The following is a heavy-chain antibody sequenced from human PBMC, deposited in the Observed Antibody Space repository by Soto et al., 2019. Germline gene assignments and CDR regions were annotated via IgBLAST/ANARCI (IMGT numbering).Heavy chain of an antibody. V-gene: IGHV4-59*08. CDR3: ARTFWNFDL. CDR1: GGSINSYY. D-gene: IGHD3-16*01. J-gene: IGHJ2*01. CDR2: IYYTGST. Sequence: QVQLQESGPGLVEPSETLSLTCTVSGGSINSYYWSWIRLPPGKGLEWIGHIYYTGSTNYNPSLESRVTISLDMSDSQFSLRLTPVTAADTAVYYCARTFWNFDLWGRGTLVTVSS.